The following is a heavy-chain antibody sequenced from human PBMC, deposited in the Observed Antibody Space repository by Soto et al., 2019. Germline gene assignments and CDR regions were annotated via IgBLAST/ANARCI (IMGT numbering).Heavy chain of an antibody. CDR2: ISYDGSNK. CDR3: AKGALQSYYFDY. Sequence: QAGGSLRLSCAASGFTFSIYAMHWVRQAPGKGLEWVAVISYDGSNKYYADSVKGRFTISRDNSKNTLYLQMNSLRAEDTAVYYCAKGALQSYYFDYWGQGTLVTVSS. CDR1: GFTFSIYA. J-gene: IGHJ4*02. V-gene: IGHV3-30-3*01.